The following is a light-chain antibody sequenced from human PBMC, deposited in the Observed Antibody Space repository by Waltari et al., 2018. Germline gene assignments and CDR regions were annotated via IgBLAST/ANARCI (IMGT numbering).Light chain of an antibody. CDR3: AAWDDSLSGL. J-gene: IGLJ2*01. Sequence: QSVLTQPPSASGTPGQRVTISCSGSSSNIGRPSVSWYQQLLGTAPKLLIYRNNQRPSGVPDRFSGSKSGTSASLAISGLRSEDEADYYCAAWDDSLSGLFGGGTKLTVL. CDR1: SSNIGRPS. CDR2: RNN. V-gene: IGLV1-47*01.